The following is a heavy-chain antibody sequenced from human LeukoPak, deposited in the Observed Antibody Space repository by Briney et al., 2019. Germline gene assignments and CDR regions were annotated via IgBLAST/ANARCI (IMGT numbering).Heavy chain of an antibody. CDR1: GFTFSSYS. CDR3: AKSTQLRGGIATDFDS. J-gene: IGHJ4*02. V-gene: IGHV3-21*04. CDR2: INSDSSLM. D-gene: IGHD3-16*02. Sequence: GGSLRLSCAASGFTFSSYSMNWVRQAPGKGLEWVSSINSDSSLMYYAESVKGRFTISRDNARNSLYLQMNSLRAEDTAVYYCAKSTQLRGGIATDFDSWGQGTPVTVSS.